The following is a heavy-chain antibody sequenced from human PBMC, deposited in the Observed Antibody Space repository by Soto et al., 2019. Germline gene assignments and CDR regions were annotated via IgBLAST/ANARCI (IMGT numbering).Heavy chain of an antibody. J-gene: IGHJ6*02. D-gene: IGHD3-22*01. CDR2: ISAYNGNT. CDR1: GYTFTSYG. V-gene: IGHV1-18*01. CDR3: ARGGIYMIVVHYYGMDV. Sequence: GASVKVSCKASGYTFTSYGISWVRQAPGQGLEWMGWISAYNGNTNYAQKLQGRVTMTTDTSTSTAYMELRSLRSDDTAVYYCARGGIYMIVVHYYGMDVWGQGPTVTVSS.